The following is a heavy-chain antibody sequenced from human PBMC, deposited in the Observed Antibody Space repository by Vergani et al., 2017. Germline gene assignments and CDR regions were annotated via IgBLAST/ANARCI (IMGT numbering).Heavy chain of an antibody. CDR3: ARGGVPAARDYYYYYMDV. J-gene: IGHJ6*03. CDR2: IYPGDSDT. D-gene: IGHD2-2*01. V-gene: IGHV5-51*03. CDR1: GYSFTSYW. Sequence: EVQLVQSGAEVKKPGESLKISCKGSGYSFTSYWIGWVRQMPGKGLGWMGIIYPGDSDTRYSPSFQGQVTISADKSIGTAYLQWSSLKASDTAMYYCARGGVPAARDYYYYYMDVWGKGTTVTVSS.